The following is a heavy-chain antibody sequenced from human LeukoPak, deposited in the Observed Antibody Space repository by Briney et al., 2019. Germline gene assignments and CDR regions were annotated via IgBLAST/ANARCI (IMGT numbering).Heavy chain of an antibody. J-gene: IGHJ4*02. CDR3: ARAVGYYDSSVLTYYFDY. CDR2: ISSSSSYI. CDR1: GFTFSSYS. Sequence: PGGSLRPSCAASGFTFSSYSMNWVRQAPGKGLEWVSSISSSSSYIYYADSVKGRFTISRDNAKNSLYLQMNSLRAEDTAVYYCARAVGYYDSSVLTYYFDYWGQGTLVTVSS. D-gene: IGHD3-22*01. V-gene: IGHV3-21*01.